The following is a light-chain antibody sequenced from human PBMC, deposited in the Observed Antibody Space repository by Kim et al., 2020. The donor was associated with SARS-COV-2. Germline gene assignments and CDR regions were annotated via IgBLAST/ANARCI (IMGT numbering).Light chain of an antibody. CDR2: AAS. CDR1: QGIETY. V-gene: IGKV1-16*01. J-gene: IGKJ4*01. Sequence: DIRMTQSPSSLSASVGDRITITCRASQGIETYLAWFQQKPGTAPKSLIYAASSLQSGVSSRFSGSGSGTDFTLTISSLQPEDFATYYCQQYHTYPLTFGGGTKVDIK. CDR3: QQYHTYPLT.